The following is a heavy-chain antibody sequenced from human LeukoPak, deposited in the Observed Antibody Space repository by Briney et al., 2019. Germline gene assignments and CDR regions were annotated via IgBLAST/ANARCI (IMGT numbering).Heavy chain of an antibody. V-gene: IGHV3-74*01. Sequence: GSLRLSCAASGFTFSSYSMNWVRQAPGKGLVWVSRIKSDGSTNYADSVKGRFTISRDNAKNTVSLQMNSLRPEDTGVYYCARAPSEIGGYYPEYFRHWGQGTLVTVSS. J-gene: IGHJ1*01. CDR3: ARAPSEIGGYYPEYFRH. D-gene: IGHD3-22*01. CDR1: GFTFSSYS. CDR2: IKSDGST.